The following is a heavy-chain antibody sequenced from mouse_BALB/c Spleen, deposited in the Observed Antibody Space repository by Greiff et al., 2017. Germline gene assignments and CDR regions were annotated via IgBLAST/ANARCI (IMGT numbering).Heavy chain of an antibody. J-gene: IGHJ1*01. Sequence: EVMLVESGGGLVKPGGSLKLSCAASGFTFSSYTMSWVRQTPEKRLEWVATISSGGGNTYYPDSVKGRFTISRDNAKNNLYLQMSSLRSEDTALYYCARYGPTRYFDVWGAGTTVTVSS. CDR3: ARYGPTRYFDV. V-gene: IGHV5-9*03. CDR2: ISSGGGNT. CDR1: GFTFSSYT.